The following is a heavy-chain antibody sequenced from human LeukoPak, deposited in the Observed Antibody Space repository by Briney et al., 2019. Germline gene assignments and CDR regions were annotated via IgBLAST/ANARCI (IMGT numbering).Heavy chain of an antibody. CDR3: AREVRYCETNGYAVPGPKWFDP. CDR1: GYTFTGYY. V-gene: IGHV1-2*02. CDR2: INPSIGVT. J-gene: IGHJ5*02. Sequence: ASVKVSCKASGYTFTGYYIHWVRQAPGQGLEWMGWINPSIGVTNYAQKFQGRVTMTRDTSISTAYMDLSRLRSDDTAVYYCAREVRYCETNGYAVPGPKWFDPWGQGTPVTVSS. D-gene: IGHD3-16*01.